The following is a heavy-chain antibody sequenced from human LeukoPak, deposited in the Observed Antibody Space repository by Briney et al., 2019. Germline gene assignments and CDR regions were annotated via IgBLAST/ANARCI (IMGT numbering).Heavy chain of an antibody. D-gene: IGHD6-13*01. CDR2: FYFTGST. CDR3: ARRRAEGGSNGLYNWFDP. Sequence: PSETLSLTCTVSGDSINDYYWGWIRQPPGKGLEWIGYFYFTGSTRYNPSLESRVTISVDTSKNQFSLKLSSVTAADTAVYYCARRRAEGGSNGLYNWFDPWGQGTLVTVSS. J-gene: IGHJ5*02. CDR1: GDSINDYY. V-gene: IGHV4-59*08.